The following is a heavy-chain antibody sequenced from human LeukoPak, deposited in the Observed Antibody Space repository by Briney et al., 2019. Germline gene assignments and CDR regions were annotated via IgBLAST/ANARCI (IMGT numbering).Heavy chain of an antibody. J-gene: IGHJ6*03. CDR2: IIPIFGTA. CDR3: ARADTTPPARIYYYYMDV. Sequence: ASVKVSCKASGGTFSSYAISWVRQAPGQGLEWMGGIIPIFGTANYAQKFQGRVTITADESTSTAYMELSSLRSEDTAVYYCARADTTPPARIYYYYMDVWGTGTTVTVSS. CDR1: GGTFSSYA. V-gene: IGHV1-69*13. D-gene: IGHD1-14*01.